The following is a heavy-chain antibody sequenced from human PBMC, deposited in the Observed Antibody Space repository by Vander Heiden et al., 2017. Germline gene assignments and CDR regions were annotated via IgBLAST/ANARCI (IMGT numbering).Heavy chain of an antibody. V-gene: IGHV3-30*18. J-gene: IGHJ4*02. CDR3: AKDLGITGYY. D-gene: IGHD1-20*01. Sequence: QVQLVESGGGVVQPGRSLRLSCAASGFTFSSYGMHWVRQAPGKGLEWVAVISYDGSKKYDADSVKGRFTISRDNSKNTLYLQMNSLRAEDTAVYYCAKDLGITGYYWGQGTMVTVSS. CDR1: GFTFSSYG. CDR2: ISYDGSKK.